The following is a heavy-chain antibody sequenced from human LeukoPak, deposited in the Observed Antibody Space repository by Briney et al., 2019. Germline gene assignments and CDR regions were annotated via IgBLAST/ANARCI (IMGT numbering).Heavy chain of an antibody. Sequence: SETLSLTCTVSGGSISSSSYYWGWIRQPPGKGLEWIGEVNDSGNTNYNPSLKSRVSISVDTSKNQFSLKLSSVTAADTAVYYCARRVRFADGWVFDYWGQGTRVTVSS. CDR2: VNDSGNT. J-gene: IGHJ4*02. D-gene: IGHD5-24*01. CDR1: GGSISSSSYY. CDR3: ARRVRFADGWVFDY. V-gene: IGHV4-39*07.